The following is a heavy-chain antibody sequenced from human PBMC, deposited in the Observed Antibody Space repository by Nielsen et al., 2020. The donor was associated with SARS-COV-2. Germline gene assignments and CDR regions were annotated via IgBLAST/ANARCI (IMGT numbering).Heavy chain of an antibody. Sequence: GESLKISCAASGFTFDDYAMHWVRQAPGKGLEWVSLISGDGGSTYYADSVKGRFTISRDNSKNSLYLQMNSLRTEDTALYYCAKPMVRGVIPPDAFDIWGQGTMVTVSS. V-gene: IGHV3-43*02. CDR2: ISGDGGST. J-gene: IGHJ3*02. CDR3: AKPMVRGVIPPDAFDI. CDR1: GFTFDDYA. D-gene: IGHD3-10*01.